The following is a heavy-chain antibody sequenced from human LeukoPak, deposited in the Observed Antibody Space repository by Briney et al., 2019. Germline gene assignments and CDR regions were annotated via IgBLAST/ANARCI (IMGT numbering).Heavy chain of an antibody. CDR2: IYTSGST. CDR1: GGSISRYY. CDR3: ARTGGRWVGDAFDI. V-gene: IGHV4-4*07. D-gene: IGHD4-23*01. J-gene: IGHJ3*02. Sequence: SETLSLTCTVSGGSISRYYWSWIRQPAGKGLEWIGRIYTSGSTNYNPSLKSRVTMSVDTSKNQFSLKLSSVTAADTAVYYCARTGGRWVGDAFDIWGQGTMVTVSS.